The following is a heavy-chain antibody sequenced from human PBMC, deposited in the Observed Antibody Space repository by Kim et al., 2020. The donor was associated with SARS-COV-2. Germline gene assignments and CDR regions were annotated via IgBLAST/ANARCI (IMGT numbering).Heavy chain of an antibody. V-gene: IGHV3-30*18. CDR2: ISYDGSNK. CDR1: GFTFSSYG. D-gene: IGHD3-22*01. Sequence: GGSLRLSCAASGFTFSSYGMHWVRQAPGKGLEWVAVISYDGSNKYYADCVKGRFTISRDNSKNTLYLQMNSLRAEDTAVYYCAKDSSGYYGWFDPWGQGTLVTVSS. J-gene: IGHJ5*02. CDR3: AKDSSGYYGWFDP.